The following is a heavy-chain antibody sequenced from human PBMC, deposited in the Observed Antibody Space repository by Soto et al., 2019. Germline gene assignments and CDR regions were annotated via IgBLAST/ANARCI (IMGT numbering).Heavy chain of an antibody. V-gene: IGHV1-18*01. Sequence: GASVKVSCKASGYTFTSYGISWVRQAPGQGLEWMGWISAYNGNTNYAQKLQGRVTMTTDTSTSTAYMELRSLRSDDTAVHYCASFDIAAAYDAFEIRGQRTTVTGSS. CDR2: ISAYNGNT. CDR1: GYTFTSYG. J-gene: IGHJ3*02. D-gene: IGHD6-13*01. CDR3: ASFDIAAAYDAFEI.